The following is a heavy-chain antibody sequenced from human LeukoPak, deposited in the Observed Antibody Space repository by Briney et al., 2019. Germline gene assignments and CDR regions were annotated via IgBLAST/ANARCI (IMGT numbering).Heavy chain of an antibody. CDR2: IKQDGSEK. CDR1: GFTFSSYW. V-gene: IGHV3-7*01. D-gene: IGHD5-12*01. CDR3: ARGQYSGYDFFDY. Sequence: GGSLRLSCAASGFTFSSYWMSWVRQAPGKGLEWVANIKQDGSEKYYVDSVKGRFTISRDNAKNSLYLQMNSLRAEDTAVYYCARGQYSGYDFFDYWGQGTLVTVSS. J-gene: IGHJ4*02.